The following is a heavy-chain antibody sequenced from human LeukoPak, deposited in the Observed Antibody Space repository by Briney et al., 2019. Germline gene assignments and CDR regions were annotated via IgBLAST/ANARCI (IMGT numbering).Heavy chain of an antibody. D-gene: IGHD1-14*01. CDR3: VKAAITLTLNADWFEP. Sequence: GASVKVSCKASGYNFTNYEINWVRQATGQGLEWMGWMNPRNGNTGYAQKFQGRVTMTRDTSITTAYLELSSLTSDDTAVYYCVKAAITLTLNADWFEPWGQGTLVTVSS. V-gene: IGHV1-8*01. CDR1: GYNFTNYE. CDR2: MNPRNGNT. J-gene: IGHJ5*02.